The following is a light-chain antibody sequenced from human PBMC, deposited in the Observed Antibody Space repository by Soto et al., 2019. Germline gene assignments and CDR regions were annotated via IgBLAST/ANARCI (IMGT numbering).Light chain of an antibody. CDR1: SSDVGCYNY. CDR2: DVS. V-gene: IGLV2-14*01. J-gene: IGLJ2*01. CDR3: SSHTSSSTPVV. Sequence: QSAVTQPASVSGSPGQSITISCTGTSSDVGCYNYVSWYQQHPGKAPKLMIYDVSNRPSGVSNRFSGSKSGNTASLTISGLQAEDEADYYCSSHTSSSTPVVFGGGTKLTVL.